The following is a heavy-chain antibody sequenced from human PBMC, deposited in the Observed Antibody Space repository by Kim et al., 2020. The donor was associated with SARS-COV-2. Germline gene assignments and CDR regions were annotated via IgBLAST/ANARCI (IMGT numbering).Heavy chain of an antibody. CDR3: ARRGQWLVGTLPYYYY. CDR2: IYYSGST. D-gene: IGHD6-19*01. J-gene: IGHJ6*03. Sequence: SETLSLTCTVSGGSISSSSYYWGWIRQPPGKGLEWIGSIYYSGSTYYNPSLKSRVTISVDTSKNQFSLKLSSVTAADTAVYYCARRGQWLVGTLPYYYY. V-gene: IGHV4-39*01. CDR1: GGSISSSSYY.